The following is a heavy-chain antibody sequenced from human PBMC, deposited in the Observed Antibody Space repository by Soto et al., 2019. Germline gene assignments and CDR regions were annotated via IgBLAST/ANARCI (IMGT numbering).Heavy chain of an antibody. Sequence: SETLSLTCTVSGCSISTYYWSWIRQHPGKGLEWIGYIYYSGSTYYNPSLKSRVTISVDTSKNQFSLKLSSVTAADTAVYYCARDRGWFGELLGRYWFDPWGQGALVTVSS. J-gene: IGHJ5*02. D-gene: IGHD3-10*01. V-gene: IGHV4-59*06. CDR1: GCSISTYY. CDR2: IYYSGST. CDR3: ARDRGWFGELLGRYWFDP.